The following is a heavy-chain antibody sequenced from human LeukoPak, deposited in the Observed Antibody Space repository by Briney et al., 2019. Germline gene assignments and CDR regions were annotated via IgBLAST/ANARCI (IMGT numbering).Heavy chain of an antibody. J-gene: IGHJ5*02. CDR2: IYSGGRT. CDR3: AKEDVTRFDP. CDR1: GFIVSSHF. D-gene: IGHD2-2*01. V-gene: IGHV3-53*01. Sequence: PGGSLRLSCVASGFIVSSHFMSWVRQGPGKGLEWVSVIYSGGRTYYADSVKGRFTISRDNSKNTLYLQMNSLRAEDTAVYYCAKEDVTRFDPWGQGTLVTVSS.